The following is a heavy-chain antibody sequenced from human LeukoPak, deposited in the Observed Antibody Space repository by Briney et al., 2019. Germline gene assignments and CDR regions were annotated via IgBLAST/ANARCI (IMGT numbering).Heavy chain of an antibody. V-gene: IGHV3-21*01. CDR2: ISSSSSYI. CDR3: ASQVVPAALSDY. J-gene: IGHJ4*02. CDR1: GFTFSSYS. D-gene: IGHD2-2*01. Sequence: GGSLRLSCAASGFTFSSYSMNWVRQAPGKGLEWVSSISSSSSYIYYADSVKGRFTISRDNAKNSLYLQMNSLRAEDTAVYYCASQVVPAALSDYWGQGTLVTVSS.